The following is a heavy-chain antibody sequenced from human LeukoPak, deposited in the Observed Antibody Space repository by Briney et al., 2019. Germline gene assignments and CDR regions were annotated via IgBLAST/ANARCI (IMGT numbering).Heavy chain of an antibody. CDR3: ARGVSSGYYIDY. CDR1: GGTFSSYA. Sequence: GASVKVSCKASGGTFSSYAISWVRQAPGQGLGWMGRIIPILGIANYAQKFQGRVTITADKSTSTAYMELSSLRSEDTAVYYCARGVSSGYYIDYWGQGTLVTVSS. J-gene: IGHJ4*02. D-gene: IGHD3-22*01. CDR2: IIPILGIA. V-gene: IGHV1-69*04.